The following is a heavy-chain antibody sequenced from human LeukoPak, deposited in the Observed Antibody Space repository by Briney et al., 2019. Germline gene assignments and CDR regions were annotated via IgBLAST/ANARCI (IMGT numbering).Heavy chain of an antibody. CDR2: ISYDGSNK. V-gene: IGHV3-30-3*01. Sequence: GGSLRLSCAASGFTFSSHAMHWVRQAPGKGLEWVAVISYDGSNKYYADSVKGRFTISRDKSRSTLYLQMNSLRAEDTAVYYCARDYYYDSTGYSGADYWGQGTLVTVSS. CDR3: ARDYYYDSTGYSGADY. D-gene: IGHD3-22*01. CDR1: GFTFSSHA. J-gene: IGHJ4*02.